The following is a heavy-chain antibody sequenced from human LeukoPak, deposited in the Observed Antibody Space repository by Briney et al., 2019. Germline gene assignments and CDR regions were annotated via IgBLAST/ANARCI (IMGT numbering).Heavy chain of an antibody. CDR2: INPDSGVT. CDR1: GYTFTGSY. D-gene: IGHD3-22*01. Sequence: VASVKVSCKASGYTFTGSYIHWVRQAPGQGLEWMGWINPDSGVTKYAQNFQGRVTMTRDTSISTASMEMRSLKSDDTAVYYCARDREVITMIVVVAAVLDYWGQGTLVTVSS. V-gene: IGHV1-2*02. J-gene: IGHJ4*02. CDR3: ARDREVITMIVVVAAVLDY.